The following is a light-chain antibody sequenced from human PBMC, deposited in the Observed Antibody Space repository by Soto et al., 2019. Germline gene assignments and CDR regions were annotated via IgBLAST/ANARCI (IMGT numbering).Light chain of an antibody. CDR1: TGAVTSGYY. J-gene: IGLJ3*02. CDR2: NTE. V-gene: IGLV7-43*01. CDR3: LLYYGGAQPWV. Sequence: QAVVTQEPSLTVSPGGTVTLTCASSTGAVTSGYYPNWFQQKPGQAPRALIYNTETKQSWTPARFSGSLLGGKAALTLSGVQPEDEAEYYCLLYYGGAQPWVFGGGTKLTVL.